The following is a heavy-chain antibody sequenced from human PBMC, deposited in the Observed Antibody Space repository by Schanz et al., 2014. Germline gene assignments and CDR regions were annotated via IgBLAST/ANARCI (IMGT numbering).Heavy chain of an antibody. CDR1: GFAFSSFA. D-gene: IGHD5-18*01. Sequence: EVQLMESGGGLVKPGGSLRLSCVDSGFAFSSFAMTWVRQAPGRGLEWVSSISTSGTYMYIADSLKGRLTISRDDAKKSMYLQMNNLRAEDTAVYYCVRVSFADPRLYRGMDRDIDYWGQGTLVTVSS. CDR2: ISTSGTYM. J-gene: IGHJ4*02. V-gene: IGHV3-21*01. CDR3: VRVSFADPRLYRGMDRDIDY.